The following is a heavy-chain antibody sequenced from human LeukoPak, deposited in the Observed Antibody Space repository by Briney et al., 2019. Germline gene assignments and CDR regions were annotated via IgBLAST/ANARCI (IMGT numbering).Heavy chain of an antibody. Sequence: GGSLRLSCAASVFTVSDYYMSWIRQAPGKGLEWDSYISSSGSTIYYADSVKGRFTISRDNAKNSLYLQMNSLRAEDTAVYYCARGTHSSGWYGNFDYWGQGTLVTVSS. CDR3: ARGTHSSGWYGNFDY. CDR1: VFTVSDYY. D-gene: IGHD6-19*01. CDR2: ISSSGSTI. V-gene: IGHV3-11*01. J-gene: IGHJ4*02.